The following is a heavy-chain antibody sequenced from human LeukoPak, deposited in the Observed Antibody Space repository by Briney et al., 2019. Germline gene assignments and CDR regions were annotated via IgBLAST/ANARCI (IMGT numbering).Heavy chain of an antibody. J-gene: IGHJ6*02. Sequence: ASVKVSCKASGYTFTSYDINWVRQATGQGLEWMGWMNPNSGNTGYAQKFQGRVTMTRNTSISTAYMELSSLRSEDTAVYYCARGNGNGDNYYYYGMDVWGQGTTVTVSS. V-gene: IGHV1-8*01. CDR3: ARGNGNGDNYYYYGMDV. CDR1: GYTFTSYD. CDR2: MNPNSGNT. D-gene: IGHD4-17*01.